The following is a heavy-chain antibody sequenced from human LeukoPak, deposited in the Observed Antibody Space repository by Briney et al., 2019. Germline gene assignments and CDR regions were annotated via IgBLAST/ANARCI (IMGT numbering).Heavy chain of an antibody. J-gene: IGHJ4*02. V-gene: IGHV3-21*01. CDR3: ARADSCSSTTCYLFDY. CDR1: GFTFSSYA. CDR2: ISSSSSYI. D-gene: IGHD2-2*01. Sequence: GGSLRLSCAASGFTFSSYAMSWVRQAPGKGLEWVSSISSSSSYIYYADSVKGRFTISRDNAKNSLYLQMNSLRAEDTAVYYCARADSCSSTTCYLFDYWGQGTLVTVSS.